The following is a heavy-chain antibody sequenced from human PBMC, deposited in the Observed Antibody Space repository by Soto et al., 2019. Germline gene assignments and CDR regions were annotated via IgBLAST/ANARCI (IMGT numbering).Heavy chain of an antibody. CDR3: ARGDSGYEGWFDP. CDR1: GGSISSYY. V-gene: IGHV4-59*01. J-gene: IGHJ5*02. Sequence: SETLSLTCTVSGGSISSYYWSWIRQPPGKGLEWIGYIYYSGSTNYNPSLKSRVTISVDTSKNQFSLKLSSVTAADTAVYYCARGDSGYEGWFDPWGQGTLVTVSS. CDR2: IYYSGST. D-gene: IGHD5-12*01.